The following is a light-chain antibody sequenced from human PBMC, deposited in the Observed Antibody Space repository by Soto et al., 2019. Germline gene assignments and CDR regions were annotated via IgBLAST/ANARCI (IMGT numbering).Light chain of an antibody. CDR3: CSYAGSYTLV. V-gene: IGLV2-11*01. J-gene: IGLJ3*02. CDR2: DVS. Sequence: QSVLTQPRSVSGSPGQSVTISCTRTSSDVGGYNYVSWYQQHPGKAPKLMIYDVSKRPSGVPDRFSGSKSGNTASLTISGLQPEDEADYYCCSYAGSYTLVFGGGTKVTVL. CDR1: SSDVGGYNY.